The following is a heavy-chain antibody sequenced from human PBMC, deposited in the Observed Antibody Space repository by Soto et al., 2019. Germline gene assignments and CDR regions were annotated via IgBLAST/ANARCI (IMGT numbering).Heavy chain of an antibody. V-gene: IGHV4-59*01. CDR3: ARDRGGYGEKYNCMDP. D-gene: IGHD4-17*01. Sequence: PSETLSLTCTVSGGSISSYYWSWIRQPPGKGLKWIGYIYYSGSTNYNPSFKSRVTISVDTSKNQISLKLSSVTAADTAVYYCARDRGGYGEKYNCMDPWGQGTLVTVSS. CDR2: IYYSGST. J-gene: IGHJ5*02. CDR1: GGSISSYY.